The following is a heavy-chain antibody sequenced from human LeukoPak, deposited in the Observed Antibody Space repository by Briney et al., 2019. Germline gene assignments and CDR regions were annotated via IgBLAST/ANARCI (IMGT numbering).Heavy chain of an antibody. D-gene: IGHD6-19*01. Sequence: ASVTVSCKASGYTFTSYGISWVRQAPGQGLEWMGWISAYNGNTNYAQKLQGRVTMTTDTSTSTAYMELRSLRSDDTAVYYCVRDRDVYSSGWYGLDYWGQGTLVTVSS. CDR1: GYTFTSYG. J-gene: IGHJ4*02. CDR2: ISAYNGNT. CDR3: VRDRDVYSSGWYGLDY. V-gene: IGHV1-18*01.